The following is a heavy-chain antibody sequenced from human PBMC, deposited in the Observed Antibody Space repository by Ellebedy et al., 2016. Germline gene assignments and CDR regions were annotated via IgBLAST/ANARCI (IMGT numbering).Heavy chain of an antibody. V-gene: IGHV3-33*01. CDR1: GFTFSSYG. D-gene: IGHD6-6*01. Sequence: GGSLRLSRAASGFTFSSYGMHWVRQAPGKGLEWVAVIWYDGSNKYYADSVKGRFTISRDNSKNTLYLQMNSLRAEDTAVYYCARGGGSKGYSSSPPLDYWGQGTLVTVSS. J-gene: IGHJ4*02. CDR2: IWYDGSNK. CDR3: ARGGGSKGYSSSPPLDY.